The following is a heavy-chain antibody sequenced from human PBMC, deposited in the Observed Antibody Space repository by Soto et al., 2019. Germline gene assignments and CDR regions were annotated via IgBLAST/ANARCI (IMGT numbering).Heavy chain of an antibody. CDR2: INSDGSST. D-gene: IGHD1-26*01. CDR1: GFAFSSYW. J-gene: IGHJ6*03. V-gene: IGHV3-74*01. CDR3: ARDGSKWDYYYMDV. Sequence: GGSLRLSCAASGFAFSSYWMHWVRQAPGKGLVWVSRINSDGSSTSYADSVKGRFTISRDNAKNTLYLQMNSLRAEDTAVYYCARDGSKWDYYYMDVWGKGTTVTVSS.